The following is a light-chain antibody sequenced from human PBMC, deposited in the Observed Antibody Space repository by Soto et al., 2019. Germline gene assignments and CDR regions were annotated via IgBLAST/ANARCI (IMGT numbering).Light chain of an antibody. CDR1: RTINTY. CDR3: QQYSASPWT. V-gene: IGKV1-39*01. Sequence: DVRMTQSPSSLSASVGDTITITCRASRTINTYLNWFQQKPGEPPRLLIYGASTLHDGVPSRFSGSGSGADFTLTISGLQPEDFAVYYCQQYSASPWTFGQGTKVEIK. CDR2: GAS. J-gene: IGKJ1*01.